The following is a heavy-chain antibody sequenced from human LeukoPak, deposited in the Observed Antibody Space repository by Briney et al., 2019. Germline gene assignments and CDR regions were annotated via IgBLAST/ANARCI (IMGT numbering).Heavy chain of an antibody. J-gene: IGHJ6*02. Sequence: SETLSLTCAVYGGSFSGYYWSWIRQPPGKGLEWIGEINHSGSTNYNPSLKSRVTISVDTSKNQFSLKLSSVTAADTAVYYCARQPSGWYENYYYGMDLWGQGTTVTVSS. CDR1: GGSFSGYY. CDR3: ARQPSGWYENYYYGMDL. D-gene: IGHD6-19*01. CDR2: INHSGST. V-gene: IGHV4-34*01.